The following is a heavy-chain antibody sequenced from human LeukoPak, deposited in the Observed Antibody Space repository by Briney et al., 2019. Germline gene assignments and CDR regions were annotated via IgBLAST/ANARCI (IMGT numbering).Heavy chain of an antibody. CDR1: GGSINSGLYY. CDR2: VYSSGST. Sequence: SETLSLTCTVSGGSINSGLYYWSWIRQSAGQGLEWIGRVYSSGSTNYNPSLKGRVTISVDTLKNQFSLMVRSVTAADTAVYYCASEGRGPVIHNWFDSWGQGVLVTVSS. CDR3: ASEGRGPVIHNWFDS. D-gene: IGHD3-10*01. V-gene: IGHV4-61*02. J-gene: IGHJ5*01.